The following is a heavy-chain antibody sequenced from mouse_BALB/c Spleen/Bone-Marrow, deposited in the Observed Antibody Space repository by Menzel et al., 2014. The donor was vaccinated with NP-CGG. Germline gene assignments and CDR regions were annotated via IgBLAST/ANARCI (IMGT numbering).Heavy chain of an antibody. CDR2: INPDSTTI. V-gene: IGHV4-1*02. CDR1: GFDFSGYW. J-gene: IGHJ3*01. Sequence: EVMLVESGGVLVQPGGSLKLSCAASGFDFSGYWMSWVRQAPGKGLEWIGEINPDSTTINYAPSRKDKFIISRDNAKNTLFLQMSKVRSEDTALYYCARLSYYGRFAYWGQGTLVTVSA. CDR3: ARLSYYGRFAY. D-gene: IGHD1-1*01.